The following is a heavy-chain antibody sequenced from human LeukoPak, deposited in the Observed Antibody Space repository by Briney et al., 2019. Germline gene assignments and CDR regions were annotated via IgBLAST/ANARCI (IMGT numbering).Heavy chain of an antibody. Sequence: LRASVKVSCKASGYTFTRYGITWVRQAPGQGPEWMGWISANNGNTNYAQKLQGRVTMTTDTSTNTAYTELRSLRSDDTAVYYCARSLHHQDNSGLFIQHWGQGTLVTVSS. CDR2: ISANNGNT. D-gene: IGHD3-22*01. J-gene: IGHJ1*01. CDR1: GYTFTRYG. V-gene: IGHV1-18*01. CDR3: ARSLHHQDNSGLFIQH.